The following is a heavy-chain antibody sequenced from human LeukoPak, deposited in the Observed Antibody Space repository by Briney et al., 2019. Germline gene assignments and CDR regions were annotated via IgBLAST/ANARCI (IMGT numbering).Heavy chain of an antibody. J-gene: IGHJ6*02. CDR1: GFTFSSYW. D-gene: IGHD2-2*02. Sequence: PGGSLRLSCAASGFTFSSYWMSWVRQAPGKELEWVAIIKPDGSESYCVDSVEGRFTVSRDNTKNSLYLQMNSLRAEDTAVYYCARNDIVVVPAAIRYYGMDVWGQGTTVTVSS. CDR3: ARNDIVVVPAAIRYYGMDV. V-gene: IGHV3-7*03. CDR2: IKPDGSES.